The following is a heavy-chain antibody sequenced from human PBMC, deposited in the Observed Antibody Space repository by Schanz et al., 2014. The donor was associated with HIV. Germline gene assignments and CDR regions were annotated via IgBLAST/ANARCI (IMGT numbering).Heavy chain of an antibody. CDR2: ISVNGATR. Sequence: EVQLVESGGGVVQPGRSLRLSCAGSGFSFDTFGIHWVRQAPGKGLEWLSYISVNGATREYADSVKGRFTISRDNARTSLYLQMNSLRAEDTAVYYCARVFGRTYGLPDYWGQGTLVTVSS. CDR3: ARVFGRTYGLPDY. V-gene: IGHV3-48*04. CDR1: GFSFDTFG. D-gene: IGHD3-10*01. J-gene: IGHJ4*02.